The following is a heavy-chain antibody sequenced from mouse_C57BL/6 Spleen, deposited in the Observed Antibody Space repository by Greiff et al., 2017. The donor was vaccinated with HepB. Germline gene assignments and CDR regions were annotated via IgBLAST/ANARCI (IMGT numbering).Heavy chain of an antibody. V-gene: IGHV14-4*01. CDR2: IDPENGDT. CDR3: TSDYDYGSSSDYFDY. CDR1: GFNIKDDY. Sequence: EVQLQQSGAELVRPGASVKLSCTASGFNIKDDYMHWVKQRPEQGLEWIGWIDPENGDTEYASKFQGKATITADTSTNTAYLQLSSLTSEDTAVYYWTSDYDYGSSSDYFDYWGQGTTLTVSS. D-gene: IGHD1-1*01. J-gene: IGHJ2*01.